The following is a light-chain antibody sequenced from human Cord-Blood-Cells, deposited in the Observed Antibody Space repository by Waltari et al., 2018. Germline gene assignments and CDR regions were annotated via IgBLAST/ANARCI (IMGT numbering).Light chain of an antibody. CDR3: QAWDSSDVV. CDR2: QDS. CDR1: KLGAKY. V-gene: IGLV3-1*01. Sequence: SYELTQPPSVSVSPGQTASITCSGDKLGAKYACWYQQKPGQSPVLVIYQDSKGPSGIPGRFSGSNSGNTATLTISGTQAMDEADYYCQAWDSSDVVFGGGTKLTVL. J-gene: IGLJ2*01.